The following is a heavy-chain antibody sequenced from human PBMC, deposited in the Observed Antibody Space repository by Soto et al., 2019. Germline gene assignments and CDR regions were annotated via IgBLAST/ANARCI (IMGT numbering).Heavy chain of an antibody. Sequence: SETLSLTCAVYGGSFSGYYWSWIRQPPGKGLEWIGEINHSGSTNYNPSLKSRVTISVDTSKNQFSLKLSSVTAADTAVYYCERVSVDTAMGVYYYYGMDVWGQGTTVTVSS. CDR3: ERVSVDTAMGVYYYYGMDV. CDR2: INHSGST. V-gene: IGHV4-34*01. D-gene: IGHD5-18*01. CDR1: GGSFSGYY. J-gene: IGHJ6*02.